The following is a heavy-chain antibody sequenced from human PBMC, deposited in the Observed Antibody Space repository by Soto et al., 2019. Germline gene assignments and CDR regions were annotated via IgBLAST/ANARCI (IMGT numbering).Heavy chain of an antibody. D-gene: IGHD6-19*01. J-gene: IGHJ5*02. CDR1: GGSINSSSYF. CDR2: IYYSGST. Sequence: PSETLSLTCSVSGGSINSSSYFWGWVRQPPGKGLEWIGSIYYSGSTYYNPSLRSRVTISVDTSKNQFSLKLSSVTAADTAVFYCARYYSSGSRNWSDPWGQGTLVPVFS. V-gene: IGHV4-39*01. CDR3: ARYYSSGSRNWSDP.